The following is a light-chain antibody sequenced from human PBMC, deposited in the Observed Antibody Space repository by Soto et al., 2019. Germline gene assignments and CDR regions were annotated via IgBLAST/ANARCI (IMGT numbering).Light chain of an antibody. CDR2: RAS. J-gene: IGKJ1*01. CDR1: QSVSSR. Sequence: EIVMTHSPATLSVSPGERATLSCRASQSVSSRLAWYQQKPGQAPRPLIYRASTRATDIPARFSGSGSGTEFTLTISSLQSEDFAVYYCQQYNNWPPATFGQGTKVDI. CDR3: QQYNNWPPAT. V-gene: IGKV3-15*01.